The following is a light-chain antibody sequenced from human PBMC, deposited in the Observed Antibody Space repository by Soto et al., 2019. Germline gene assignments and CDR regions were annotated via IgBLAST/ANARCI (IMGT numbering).Light chain of an antibody. CDR3: AAWDDTLSALV. J-gene: IGLJ3*02. V-gene: IGLV1-47*02. CDR1: SSKIGSDY. CDR2: TNN. Sequence: QSVLTQPPSASGTPGQRVTISCSGSSSKIGSDYVYWFQQLPGTAPKLLIYTNNQRPSGLPDRFSSSNSGTLASLAISGLRVEDEAGYCCAAWDDTLSALVFGGGTKLTVL.